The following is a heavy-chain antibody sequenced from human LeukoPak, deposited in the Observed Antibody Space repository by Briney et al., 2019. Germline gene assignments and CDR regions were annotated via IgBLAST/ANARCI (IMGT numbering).Heavy chain of an antibody. Sequence: ASVKVSCKASGYIFTGYYMHWVRQAPGQGLEWMGWINPNSGATNYAQKFQDRVTMTRDTSMSAAYMEISRLTYDDTAVYYCGRGIQSFDPWGQGTLVTVSS. CDR1: GYIFTGYY. CDR2: INPNSGAT. J-gene: IGHJ5*02. CDR3: GRGIQSFDP. V-gene: IGHV1-2*02.